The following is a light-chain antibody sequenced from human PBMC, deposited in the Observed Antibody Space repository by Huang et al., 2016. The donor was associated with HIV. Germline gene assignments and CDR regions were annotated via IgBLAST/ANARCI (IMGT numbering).Light chain of an antibody. CDR2: GAS. Sequence: EIVLTQSPGTLSLSPGERATLSCRASQSVSSDFLAWYQQKPGQAPRPLIHGASSRATGIPDRFSGSGSGTDFTLTISRLEPGDFAVYYCHQYGGSVTFGGGTKVEIK. J-gene: IGKJ4*01. CDR1: QSVSSDF. CDR3: HQYGGSVT. V-gene: IGKV3-20*01.